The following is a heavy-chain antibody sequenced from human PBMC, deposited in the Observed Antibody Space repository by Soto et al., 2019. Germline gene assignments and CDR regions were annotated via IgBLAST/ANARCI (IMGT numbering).Heavy chain of an antibody. J-gene: IGHJ4*02. V-gene: IGHV3-7*01. CDR2: IKQDGSEK. CDR3: ARDPAPFY. Sequence: GGSLRLSCAASGFTFSSYWMSWVRQAPGKGLEWVANIKQDGSEKYYVDTVKGRITISRENAKNSLYLQMNSLRAEDTAVYSLARDPAPFYWGQGTLVTVSS. CDR1: GFTFSSYW.